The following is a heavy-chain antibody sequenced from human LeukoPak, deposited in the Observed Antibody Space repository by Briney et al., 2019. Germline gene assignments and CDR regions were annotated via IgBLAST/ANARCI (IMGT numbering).Heavy chain of an antibody. V-gene: IGHV4-59*01. D-gene: IGHD3-3*01. CDR1: GGSISSYY. Sequence: SETLSLTCTVSGGSISSYYWSWIRQPPGKGLEWIGYIYYSGSTNYNPSLKSRVTISVDTSKNQFSLKLSSVTAVDTAVYYCARSYYDFWSGYYTNLDAFDIWGQGTMVTVSS. CDR2: IYYSGST. CDR3: ARSYYDFWSGYYTNLDAFDI. J-gene: IGHJ3*02.